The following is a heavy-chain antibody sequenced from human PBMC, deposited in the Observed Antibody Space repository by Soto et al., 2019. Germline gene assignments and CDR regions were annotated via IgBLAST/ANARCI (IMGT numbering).Heavy chain of an antibody. Sequence: QVQLVQSGAEVKKPGASVKVSCKASGYTFTGYYMHWVRQAPGQGLEWMGWINPNSGGTNYAQKCQGWVTMTRDTSISPAYMELSRLRSDDTAVYYCARDARGDEAPMDYWGQGTLVTVSS. V-gene: IGHV1-2*04. J-gene: IGHJ4*02. D-gene: IGHD3-10*01. CDR1: GYTFTGYY. CDR2: INPNSGGT. CDR3: ARDARGDEAPMDY.